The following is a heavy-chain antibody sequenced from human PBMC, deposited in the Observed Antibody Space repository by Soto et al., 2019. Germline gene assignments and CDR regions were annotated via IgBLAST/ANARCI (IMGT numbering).Heavy chain of an antibody. CDR2: MNTNSGNT. CDR1: GYTFTSYD. Sequence: QVQLVQSGAEVKKPGASVKVSCKASGYTFTSYDINWVRQATGQGLEWMGWMNTNSGNTGYAQKFQGRATMTKNTSISTAYIELSSRRPEDTAVYYCARGRVDWLDYWGQGTLVTVSS. V-gene: IGHV1-8*01. CDR3: ARGRVDWLDY. D-gene: IGHD3-9*01. J-gene: IGHJ4*02.